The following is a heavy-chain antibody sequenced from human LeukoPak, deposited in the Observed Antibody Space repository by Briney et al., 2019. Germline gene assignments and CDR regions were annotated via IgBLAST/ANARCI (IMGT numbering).Heavy chain of an antibody. Sequence: GSLRLSWSASGFTFRSYSIDWVRQAPGKGLEWVSSISSSSNYIYYADSVKGRFTISRDNAKNSLYLQMNSLRAEDTAVYYCARDLDNFDYWGQGTLVTVSS. V-gene: IGHV3-21*01. J-gene: IGHJ4*02. CDR1: GFTFRSYS. CDR3: ARDLDNFDY. CDR2: ISSSSNYI. D-gene: IGHD3-9*01.